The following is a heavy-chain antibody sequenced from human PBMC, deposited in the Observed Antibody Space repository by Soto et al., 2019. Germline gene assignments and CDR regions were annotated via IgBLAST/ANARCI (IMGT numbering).Heavy chain of an antibody. CDR1: GGSVSIGDYH. J-gene: IGHJ5*02. Sequence: VQLQESGPGLVTPSQTLSLTCTVFGGSVSIGDYHWSWIRQRPGKGLEWIGYIHDSGNTYYNPSLKSRVTISLDTSKNQFSLKVTSMTAADTAVYFCARARGGDSGDYASLFDRWGQGNLVTVSS. V-gene: IGHV4-30-4*01. CDR2: IHDSGNT. CDR3: ARARGGDSGDYASLFDR. D-gene: IGHD4-17*01.